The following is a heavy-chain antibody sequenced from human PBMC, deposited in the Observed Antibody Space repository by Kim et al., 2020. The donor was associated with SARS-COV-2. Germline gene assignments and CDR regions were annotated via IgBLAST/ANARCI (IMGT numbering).Heavy chain of an antibody. D-gene: IGHD3-10*01. J-gene: IGHJ5*02. CDR3: ATGGAGSGIYYSPNWFDP. CDR2: FDPEDGET. V-gene: IGHV1-24*01. CDR1: GYTLTELS. Sequence: ASVKVSCKVSGYTLTELSMHWVRQAPGKGLEWMGGFDPEDGETIYAQKFQGRVTMTEDTSTDTAYMELSSLRSEDTAVYYCATGGAGSGIYYSPNWFDPWGQGTLVTVSS.